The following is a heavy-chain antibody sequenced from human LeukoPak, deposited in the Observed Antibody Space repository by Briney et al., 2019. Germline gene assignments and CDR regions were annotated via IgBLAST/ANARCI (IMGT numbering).Heavy chain of an antibody. J-gene: IGHJ5*02. CDR2: IYTSGST. V-gene: IGHV4-4*07. CDR1: GVSVSRYY. Sequence: SETLSLTCTVSGVSVSRYYWSWIRQPAGKGLEWIGRIYTSGSTNYNPSLKSRVTMSLDTSKNQFSLKLSSVTAADTAVYYCARVGYDILTGYPDNWFDPRGQGTLVTVSS. D-gene: IGHD3-9*01. CDR3: ARVGYDILTGYPDNWFDP.